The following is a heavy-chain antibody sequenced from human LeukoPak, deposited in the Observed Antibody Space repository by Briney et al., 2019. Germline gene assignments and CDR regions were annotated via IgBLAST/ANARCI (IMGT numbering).Heavy chain of an antibody. CDR3: AKDAVGNSGSYYY. CDR1: GFTFSSYA. Sequence: GGSLRLSCAASGFTFSSYAMTWVRQAPGKGLEWVSTISGSGGNTYYTGSVRGRFTISRDNSKNTLYLQMNSLRAEDTALYYCAKDAVGNSGSYYYWGQGTLVTVSS. V-gene: IGHV3-23*01. CDR2: ISGSGGNT. J-gene: IGHJ4*02. D-gene: IGHD1-26*01.